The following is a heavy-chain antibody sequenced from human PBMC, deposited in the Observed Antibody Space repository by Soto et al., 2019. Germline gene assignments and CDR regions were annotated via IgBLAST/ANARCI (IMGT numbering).Heavy chain of an antibody. Sequence: SVKVSCKASGGTFSSYAISWVRQAPGQGLEWMGGIIPIFGTANYAQKFQGRVTITADESTSTAYMELSSLRSEDTAVYYCARDLTYGYGAAAGKGGNWFDPWGQGTLVT. D-gene: IGHD6-13*01. CDR1: GGTFSSYA. CDR2: IIPIFGTA. J-gene: IGHJ5*02. V-gene: IGHV1-69*13. CDR3: ARDLTYGYGAAAGKGGNWFDP.